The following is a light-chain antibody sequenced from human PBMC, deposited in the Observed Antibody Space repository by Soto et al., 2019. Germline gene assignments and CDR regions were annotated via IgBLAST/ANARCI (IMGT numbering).Light chain of an antibody. CDR2: KAS. Sequence: DIQMTQSPSTLSASVGDRVTITCRASQTISSWLAWYQQKPGKAPKLLIYKASSLESGVPSRFSGSGSGTEFTLTICGLQPDDFATYYCQQYNSHSRTFGQGTKVDIK. CDR3: QQYNSHSRT. J-gene: IGKJ1*01. V-gene: IGKV1-5*03. CDR1: QTISSW.